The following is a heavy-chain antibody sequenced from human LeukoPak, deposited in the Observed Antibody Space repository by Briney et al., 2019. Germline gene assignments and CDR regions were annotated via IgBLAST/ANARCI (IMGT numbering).Heavy chain of an antibody. CDR1: GFTFTDST. Sequence: GGSLKLSCVASGFTFTDSTVHWVRQASGKGLEWLGFIRSKASSYATGYSASVKGRFTVSRDDSKKTAYLQMNSLRPEDTAVYYCSLRIATRHAGFDPWGQGTLVTVSS. J-gene: IGHJ5*02. V-gene: IGHV3-73*01. CDR2: IRSKASSYAT. D-gene: IGHD6-6*01. CDR3: SLRIATRHAGFDP.